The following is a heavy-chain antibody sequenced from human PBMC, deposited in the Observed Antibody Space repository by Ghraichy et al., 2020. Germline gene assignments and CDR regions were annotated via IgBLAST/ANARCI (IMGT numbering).Heavy chain of an antibody. V-gene: IGHV4-39*01. Sequence: ESLNISCSVSGGSISSSNYYWGWIRQPPGRGLEWIGSIHHSGSTYYNPSLKSRVTISVDKSKNQFSLKLNSVTAADTAVYYCAGSFAVIRYFDLWGHGTLVTVSS. J-gene: IGHJ2*01. CDR2: IHHSGST. CDR1: GGSISSSNYY. CDR3: AGSFAVIRYFDL. D-gene: IGHD4-23*01.